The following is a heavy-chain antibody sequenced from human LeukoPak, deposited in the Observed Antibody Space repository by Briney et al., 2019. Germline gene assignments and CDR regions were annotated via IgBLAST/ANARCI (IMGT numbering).Heavy chain of an antibody. Sequence: PSETLSLTCTVSGGSISSGSYYWSWIRQPAGKGLEWIGRIYTSGSTKYNPSLKSRVTMSVDTSKNQFSLKLSSVTAADTAVYYCARDWRYSSRWPLPAPGWFDPWGQGILVTVSS. D-gene: IGHD6-13*01. CDR1: GGSISSGSYY. J-gene: IGHJ5*02. CDR2: IYTSGST. V-gene: IGHV4-61*02. CDR3: ARDWRYSSRWPLPAPGWFDP.